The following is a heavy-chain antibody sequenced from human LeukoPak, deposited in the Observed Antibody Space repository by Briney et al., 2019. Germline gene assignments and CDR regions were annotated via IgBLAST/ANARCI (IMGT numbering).Heavy chain of an antibody. CDR1: GYSFTSYW. D-gene: IGHD3-9*01. J-gene: IGHJ6*02. CDR2: IYPGDPDT. V-gene: IGHV5-51*01. Sequence: GESLKISCKGSGYSFTSYWIGWVRQMPGKGLEWMGIIYPGDPDTRYSPSFQGQVTISADKSISTAYLQWSSLKASDTAMYYCARSYYDILTGYLPGMDVWGQGTTVTVSS. CDR3: ARSYYDILTGYLPGMDV.